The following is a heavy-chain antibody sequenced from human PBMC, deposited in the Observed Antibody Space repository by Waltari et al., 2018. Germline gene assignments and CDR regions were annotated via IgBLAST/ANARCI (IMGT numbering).Heavy chain of an antibody. CDR2: TRHDDSIE. Sequence: QVPLVESGGGVAQPGGSLRLSWAVSGFRIGDYCMHWVRQAPGKALEWVAFTRHDDSIEYYADSVKGRFIISRDNSKNMAYLQMNSLTAEDTGVYYCVKIDVRGDLSWGQGTLVTVSS. J-gene: IGHJ5*02. CDR1: GFRIGDYC. CDR3: VKIDVRGDLS. V-gene: IGHV3-30*02. D-gene: IGHD3-10*01.